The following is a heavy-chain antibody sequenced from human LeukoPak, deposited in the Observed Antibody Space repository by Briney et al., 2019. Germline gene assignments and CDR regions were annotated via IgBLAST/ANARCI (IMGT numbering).Heavy chain of an antibody. D-gene: IGHD2-15*01. Sequence: GGSLRLSCAPSGLTVSGNYMSRVRQAPGRGLEWVSSIYGGGSTYYANSVKGRFTISRDNSKNTLYLQMNSLRAEDTAVYYCARDSICSGGSCYSDYWGQGTLVTVSS. CDR1: GLTVSGNY. CDR2: IYGGGST. V-gene: IGHV3-53*01. J-gene: IGHJ4*02. CDR3: ARDSICSGGSCYSDY.